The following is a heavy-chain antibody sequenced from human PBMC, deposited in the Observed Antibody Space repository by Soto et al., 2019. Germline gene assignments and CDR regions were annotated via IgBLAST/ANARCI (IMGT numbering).Heavy chain of an antibody. D-gene: IGHD3-22*01. CDR1: GGSISSGAYY. Sequence: QVQLQESGPGLVKSSQTLSLTCTVSGGSISSGAYYWSWIRQLPGKGLEWIGYIYYSGNTYYNPSLKSRIALSVDTSKNQFSLKLSAVTAADTAVYYCARVVPRYTSGCPYYFDYWGQGTLVTVSS. J-gene: IGHJ4*02. CDR2: IYYSGNT. CDR3: ARVVPRYTSGCPYYFDY. V-gene: IGHV4-31*03.